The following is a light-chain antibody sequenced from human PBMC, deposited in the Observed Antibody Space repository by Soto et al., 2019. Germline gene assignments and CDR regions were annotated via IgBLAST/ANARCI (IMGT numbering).Light chain of an antibody. Sequence: DIVLPQSPDTLCLSPGARATLSCRASQSVSSNVAWHQQIPGQAPRLLIYGASTRATTIPVRFSGSGSGTEFTLTISSLQSEDFAVYYCHQYDDGPYTFGQGTKVEIK. CDR1: QSVSSN. CDR3: HQYDDGPYT. J-gene: IGKJ2*01. CDR2: GAS. V-gene: IGKV3-15*01.